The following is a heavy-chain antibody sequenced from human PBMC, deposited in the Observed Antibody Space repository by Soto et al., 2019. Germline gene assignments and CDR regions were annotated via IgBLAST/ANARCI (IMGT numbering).Heavy chain of an antibody. CDR1: GGSISGFY. J-gene: IGHJ3*01. Sequence: QVQLQESGPGLVKPSETLSLTCTVSGGSISGFYWNWIRQPPGKGLEWIGYIYYSGSTNCNPSLRSRVTISVDTSKNQFSLKLSSVTADDTAVYYCARRNDFDVWGQGTMVTVSS. V-gene: IGHV4-59*08. CDR2: IYYSGST. CDR3: ARRNDFDV.